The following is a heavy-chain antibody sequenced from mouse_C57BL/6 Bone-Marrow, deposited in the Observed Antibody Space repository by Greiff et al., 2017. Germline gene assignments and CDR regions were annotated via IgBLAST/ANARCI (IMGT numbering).Heavy chain of an antibody. V-gene: IGHV1-81*01. CDR1: GYTFTSYG. D-gene: IGHD3-2*02. CDR3: AKTAQVPLDY. J-gene: IGHJ2*01. CDR2: IYPRSGNT. Sequence: QVQLKQSGAELARPGASVKLSCKASGYTFTSYGISWVKQRTGQGLEWIGEIYPRSGNTYYNEKFKGKATLTADKSSSTAYMELRSLTSEDSAVYFCAKTAQVPLDYWGQGTTLIVSS.